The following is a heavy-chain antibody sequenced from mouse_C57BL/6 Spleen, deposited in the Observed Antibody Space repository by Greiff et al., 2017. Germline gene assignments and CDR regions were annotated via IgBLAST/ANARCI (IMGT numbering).Heavy chain of an antibody. V-gene: IGHV14-4*01. CDR3: TTSSSYVWFAY. J-gene: IGHJ3*01. Sequence: VQLQQSGAELVRPGASVKLSCTASGFNIKDDYMHWVKQRPEQGLEWIGWIDPENGDTEYASKFQGKATITADTSSNTAYLQLSSLTSEDTAVYYCTTSSSYVWFAYWGQGTLVTVSA. CDR2: IDPENGDT. CDR1: GFNIKDDY. D-gene: IGHD1-1*01.